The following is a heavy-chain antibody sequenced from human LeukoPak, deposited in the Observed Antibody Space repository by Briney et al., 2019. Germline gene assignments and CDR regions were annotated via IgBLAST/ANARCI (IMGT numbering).Heavy chain of an antibody. V-gene: IGHV3-23*01. CDR3: AKTQGQWLVPVDY. D-gene: IGHD6-19*01. CDR2: MSGSGGST. CDR1: GGFISSYY. Sequence: ETLSLTCTVSGGFISSYYWIWIRQPPGKGLEWVSSMSGSGGSTYYADSVKGRFTISRDNSKNTLYLQMKHLRAEETALYYCAKTQGQWLVPVDYWGQGTLVTVSS. J-gene: IGHJ4*02.